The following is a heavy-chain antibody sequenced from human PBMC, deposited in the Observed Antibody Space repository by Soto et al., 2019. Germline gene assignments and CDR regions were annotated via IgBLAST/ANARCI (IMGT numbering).Heavy chain of an antibody. CDR2: IKEDGSDK. J-gene: IGHJ4*02. D-gene: IGHD1-7*01. CDR1: GSTFSSYW. V-gene: IGHV3-7*03. CDR3: ARTKLVRDNWNYGYFDY. Sequence: GGPPSLSCAAPGSTFSSYWMSWVRQAPGKGLEWVAHIKEDGSDKYYVDSVKGRFTISRDNAKNSLYLQMNSLRAEDTAVYYSARTKLVRDNWNYGYFDYWGQGTLVT.